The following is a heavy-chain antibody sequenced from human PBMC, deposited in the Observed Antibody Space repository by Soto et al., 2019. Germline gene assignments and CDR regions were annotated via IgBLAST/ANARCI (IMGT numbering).Heavy chain of an antibody. CDR1: GGSVSSGSYY. D-gene: IGHD3-3*01. V-gene: IGHV4-61*01. J-gene: IGHJ6*02. Sequence: TSETLSLTCTVSGGSVSSGSYYWSWIRQPPGKGLEWIGYIYYSGSTNYNPSLKSRVTISVDTSKNQFSLKLSSVTAADTAVYYCASYYDFWSGYCGVWGQGTTVTVSS. CDR2: IYYSGST. CDR3: ASYYDFWSGYCGV.